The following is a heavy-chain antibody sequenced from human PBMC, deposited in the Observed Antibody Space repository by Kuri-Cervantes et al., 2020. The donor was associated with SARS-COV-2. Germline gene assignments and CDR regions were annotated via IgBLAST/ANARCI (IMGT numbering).Heavy chain of an antibody. CDR2: ISGSGGST. V-gene: IGHV3-23*01. Sequence: GESLKISCAASGFTFSSYAMSWVRQAPGKGLEWVSAISGSGGSTYYADSVKGRFTISRDNSKNTLYLQMNSLKTEDTAVYYCTRVGSSWYGAEYFQHWGQGTLVTVSS. CDR3: TRVGSSWYGAEYFQH. CDR1: GFTFSSYA. D-gene: IGHD6-13*01. J-gene: IGHJ1*01.